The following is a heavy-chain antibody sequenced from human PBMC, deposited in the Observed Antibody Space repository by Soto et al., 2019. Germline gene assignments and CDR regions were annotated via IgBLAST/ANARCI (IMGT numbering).Heavy chain of an antibody. CDR3: ARGRGRYYSSTSCHELWTYYYYGLDV. D-gene: IGHD2-2*01. CDR1: GGSFSGYY. V-gene: IGHV4-34*01. CDR2: INHSGST. J-gene: IGHJ6*02. Sequence: SETLSLTCAVYGGSFSGYYWSWIRQPPGKGLEWIGEINHSGSTNYNPSLKSRVTISVDTSKNQFSLKLSSVTAADTAVYYCARGRGRYYSSTSCHELWTYYYYGLDVWGQGTTVTVSS.